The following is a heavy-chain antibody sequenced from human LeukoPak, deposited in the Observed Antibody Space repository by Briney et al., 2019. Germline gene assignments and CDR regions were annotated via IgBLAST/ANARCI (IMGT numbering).Heavy chain of an antibody. D-gene: IGHD6-13*01. V-gene: IGHV1-2*02. Sequence: ASVTVSCKASGYTFTGYYMHWVRQAPGQGLEWMGWINPNSGGTNYAQKFQGRVTMTRDTSISTAYMELSRLRSDDTAVYYCARGLYSSSWYDYWGQGTLVTVSS. J-gene: IGHJ4*02. CDR3: ARGLYSSSWYDY. CDR1: GYTFTGYY. CDR2: INPNSGGT.